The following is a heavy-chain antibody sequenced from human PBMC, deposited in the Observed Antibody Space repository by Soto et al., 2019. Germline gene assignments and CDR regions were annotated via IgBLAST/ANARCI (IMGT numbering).Heavy chain of an antibody. CDR1: GGSISSSSYY. D-gene: IGHD2-2*01. V-gene: IGHV4-39*01. CDR3: ARQGRYCSSTSCYFWFDP. CDR2: IYDSGST. J-gene: IGHJ5*02. Sequence: PSETLSLTCTVSGGSISSSSYYWGWIRQPPGKGLEWLGSIYDSGSTYYNPSLKRRVTISVDTSKNQFSLKLSSVTAADTAVYYCARQGRYCSSTSCYFWFDPWGQGTLVTVSS.